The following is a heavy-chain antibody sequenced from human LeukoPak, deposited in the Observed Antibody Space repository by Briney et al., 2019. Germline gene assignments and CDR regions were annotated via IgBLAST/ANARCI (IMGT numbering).Heavy chain of an antibody. CDR3: ARDGGPGYSSGWYLY. V-gene: IGHV3-48*03. J-gene: IGHJ4*02. CDR1: GFTFSSYE. Sequence: SGGSLRLSCAASGFTFSSYEMNWVRQAPGKGLEWVSYISSSGSTIYYADSVKGRFTISRDNAKNSLYLQMNSLRAEDTAVYYCARDGGPGYSSGWYLYWGQGTLVTVSS. CDR2: ISSSGSTI. D-gene: IGHD6-13*01.